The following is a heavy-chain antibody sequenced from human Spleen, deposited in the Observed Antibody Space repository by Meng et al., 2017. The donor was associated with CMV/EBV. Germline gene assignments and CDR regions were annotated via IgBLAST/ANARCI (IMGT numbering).Heavy chain of an antibody. V-gene: IGHV3-30*02. Sequence: GGSLRLSCAASGFTFRNYGMHWVRQAPGKGLEWVAFIWYDGNDDYYADSVKGRFTVSRDNSKNTLFLQMNSLRPKDTAVYYCANPPIFGGSLEDYWGQGTLVTSPQ. CDR1: GFTFRNYG. J-gene: IGHJ4*02. CDR2: IWYDGNDD. D-gene: IGHD3-3*01. CDR3: ANPPIFGGSLEDY.